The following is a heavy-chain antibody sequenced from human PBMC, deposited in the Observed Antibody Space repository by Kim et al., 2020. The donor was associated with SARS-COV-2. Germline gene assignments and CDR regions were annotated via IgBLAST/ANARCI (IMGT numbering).Heavy chain of an antibody. CDR1: GGTFSSYA. CDR2: IIPILGIA. Sequence: SVKVSCKASGGTFSSYAISWVRQAPGQGLEWMGRIIPILGIANYAQKFQGRVTITADKSTSTAYMELSSLRSEDTAVYYCARDDVQGITMVRGVNLANYGMDVWGQGTTVTVSS. D-gene: IGHD3-10*01. J-gene: IGHJ6*02. CDR3: ARDDVQGITMVRGVNLANYGMDV. V-gene: IGHV1-69*04.